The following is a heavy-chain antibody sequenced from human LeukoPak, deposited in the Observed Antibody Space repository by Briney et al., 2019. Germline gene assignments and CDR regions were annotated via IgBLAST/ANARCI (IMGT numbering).Heavy chain of an antibody. CDR1: GYSFTSYW. CDR3: ARAVDYYDSSGYYSAFDI. J-gene: IGHJ3*02. CDR2: IYPGDSDT. V-gene: IGHV5-51*01. D-gene: IGHD3-22*01. Sequence: GESLQISCQGSGYSFTSYWIGWVRQMPGKGLEWMGIIYPGDSDTRYSPSFQGQVTISADKSISTAYLQWSSLNASDTAMYYCARAVDYYDSSGYYSAFDIWGQGTMVTVSS.